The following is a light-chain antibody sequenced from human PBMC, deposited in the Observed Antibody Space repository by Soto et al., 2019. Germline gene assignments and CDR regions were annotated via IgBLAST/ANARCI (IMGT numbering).Light chain of an antibody. CDR3: QQYNNWPLT. V-gene: IGKV3-15*01. Sequence: EIVLTQSPATLSLSPGERATLSCRASQSVSSKLAWYQQKPGQAPRLLIYGASTRATGIPARFSGSGSGTEFTLTISSLQSEDFAVYSCQQYNNWPLTFGGGTKVDIK. CDR1: QSVSSK. CDR2: GAS. J-gene: IGKJ4*01.